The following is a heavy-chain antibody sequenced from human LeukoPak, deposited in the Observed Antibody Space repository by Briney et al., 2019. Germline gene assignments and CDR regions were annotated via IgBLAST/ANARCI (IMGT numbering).Heavy chain of an antibody. CDR2: IYHSGST. V-gene: IGHV4-38-2*02. Sequence: SETLSLTCTVSGYSISSGYYWGWIRQPPGKGLEWIGSIYHSGSTYYNPSLKSRVTISVDTSKNQFSLKLSSVTAADTAVYYCARDSEYWFDPWGQGTLVTVSS. CDR3: ARDSEYWFDP. J-gene: IGHJ5*02. CDR1: GYSISSGYY.